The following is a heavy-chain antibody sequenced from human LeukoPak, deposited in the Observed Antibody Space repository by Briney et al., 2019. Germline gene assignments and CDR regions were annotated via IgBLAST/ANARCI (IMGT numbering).Heavy chain of an antibody. J-gene: IGHJ6*03. Sequence: GGSLRLSCAASGFTFSSYWMSWVRQAPGKGLGWVSSITGSGERTYYADSVKGRFTISRDNSNNMVYLQMNSLRGEDTAVYYCAKNSAYDRSLGYYSYYMDVWGKGTTVTVSS. CDR3: AKNSAYDRSLGYYSYYMDV. CDR2: ITGSGERT. D-gene: IGHD5-12*01. V-gene: IGHV3-23*01. CDR1: GFTFSSYW.